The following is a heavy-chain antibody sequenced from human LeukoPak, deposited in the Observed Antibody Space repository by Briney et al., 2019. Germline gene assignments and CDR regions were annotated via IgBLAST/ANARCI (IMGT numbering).Heavy chain of an antibody. D-gene: IGHD2-2*01. V-gene: IGHV2-5*02. J-gene: IGHJ4*02. CDR1: GFSLFSGGGG. Sequence: SGPTLVKPPRTLTLTCTFSGFSLFSGGGGVHWIRQPPGKSLEWLSVTYWDEKKRYSRTLMNRLTVSEDTSKNQVLLALTNLDPVHTATYFCAHRRDASVVAFDYWGQGSLLTVSS. CDR3: AHRRDASVVAFDY. CDR2: TYWDEKK.